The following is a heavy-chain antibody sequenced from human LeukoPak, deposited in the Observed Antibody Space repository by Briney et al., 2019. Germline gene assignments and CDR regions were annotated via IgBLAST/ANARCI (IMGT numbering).Heavy chain of an antibody. J-gene: IGHJ5*02. Sequence: PGGSLRLSCAASGFTFSSYAMHWVRQAPGKGLEWVAVISYDGSNKYYADSVKGRFTISRDNSKNTLYLQMNSLRAEDTAVYYCARDQLQQLGGSWFDPWGQGTLVTVSS. D-gene: IGHD6-13*01. CDR3: ARDQLQQLGGSWFDP. V-gene: IGHV3-30-3*01. CDR2: ISYDGSNK. CDR1: GFTFSSYA.